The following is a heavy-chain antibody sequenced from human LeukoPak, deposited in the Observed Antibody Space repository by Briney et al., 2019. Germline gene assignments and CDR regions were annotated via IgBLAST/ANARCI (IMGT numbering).Heavy chain of an antibody. J-gene: IGHJ4*02. D-gene: IGHD2-2*01. CDR2: IYYSGST. CDR1: GGSISGYF. CDR3: ASYCSSTSCHDY. Sequence: SETLSLTCTVSGGSISGYFWSWIRQPPGKGLEWIGYIYYSGSTYYNPSLKSRVTISVDTSKNQFSLKLSSVTAADTAVYYCASYCSSTSCHDYWGQGTLVTVSS. V-gene: IGHV4-59*06.